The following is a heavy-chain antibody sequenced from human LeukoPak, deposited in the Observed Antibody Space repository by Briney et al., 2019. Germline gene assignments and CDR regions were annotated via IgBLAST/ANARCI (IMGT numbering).Heavy chain of an antibody. CDR1: GFTFSSYA. CDR2: ISGSGGST. CDR3: AKGFHDSSGYFYYFDY. J-gene: IGHJ4*02. D-gene: IGHD3-22*01. Sequence: GGSLRLSCAASGFTFSSYAMSWVRQAPGKELEWVSAISGSGGSTYYADSVKGRFTISRDNSKNTLYLQMNSLRAEDTAVYYCAKGFHDSSGYFYYFDYWGQGTLVTVSS. V-gene: IGHV3-23*01.